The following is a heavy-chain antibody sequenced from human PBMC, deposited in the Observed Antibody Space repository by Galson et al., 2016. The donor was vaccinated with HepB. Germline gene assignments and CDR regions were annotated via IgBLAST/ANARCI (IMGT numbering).Heavy chain of an antibody. CDR1: GDSIRSSTSNY. CDR3: ARDHGGYALDY. CDR2: IYYSGST. V-gene: IGHV4-39*07. D-gene: IGHD5-12*01. Sequence: SETLSLTCTVSGDSIRSSTSNYWGWIRQPPGKGLEWIGSIYYSGSTDYTPSLKSRVTISLDTSKKQFSLKLSSVTAAETAIYYWARDHGGYALDYWGQGTLVTVSS. J-gene: IGHJ4*02.